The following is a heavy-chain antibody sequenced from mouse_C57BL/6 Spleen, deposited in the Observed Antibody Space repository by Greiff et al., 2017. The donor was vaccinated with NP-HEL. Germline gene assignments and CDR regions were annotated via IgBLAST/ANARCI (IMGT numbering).Heavy chain of an antibody. CDR2: ISSGSSTI. CDR3: ASRDLLRYGYFDV. J-gene: IGHJ1*03. D-gene: IGHD1-1*01. Sequence: EVQRVESGGGLVKPGGSLKLSCAASGFTFSDYGMHWVRQAPEKGLEWVAYISSGSSTIYYADTVKGRFTISRDNAKNTLFLQMTSLRSEDTAMYYCASRDLLRYGYFDVWGTGTTVTVAS. V-gene: IGHV5-17*01. CDR1: GFTFSDYG.